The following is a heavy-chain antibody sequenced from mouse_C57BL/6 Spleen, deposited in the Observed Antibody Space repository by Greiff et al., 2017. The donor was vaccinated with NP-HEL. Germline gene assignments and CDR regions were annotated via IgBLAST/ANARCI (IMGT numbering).Heavy chain of an antibody. D-gene: IGHD6-1*01. Sequence: EVQLQESGAELVKPGASVKLSCTASGFNIKDYYMHWVKQRTEQGLEWIGRIDPEDGETKYAPKFQGKATITADTSSNTAYLQLSSLTSEDTAVYYWARSPAVASYYYAMDYWGQGTSVTVSS. CDR1: GFNIKDYY. CDR2: IDPEDGET. V-gene: IGHV14-2*01. J-gene: IGHJ4*01. CDR3: ARSPAVASYYYAMDY.